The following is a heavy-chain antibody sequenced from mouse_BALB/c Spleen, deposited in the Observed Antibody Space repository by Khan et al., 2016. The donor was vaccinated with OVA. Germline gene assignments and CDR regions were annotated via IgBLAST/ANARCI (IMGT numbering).Heavy chain of an antibody. V-gene: IGHV5-6-4*01. CDR2: ITSGGSYT. CDR3: TMERNYYGSSFYFDY. D-gene: IGHD1-1*01. CDR1: GFAFSSYS. Sequence: EVKLVESGGGLVKPGGSLKLSCAASGFAFSSYSMSWVRQTPEKRLEWVATITSGGSYTYYPDSVKGRFTISRDNAKNTLYLQMSSLKSEETAMYYCTMERNYYGSSFYFDYWVQGTTLTVSS. J-gene: IGHJ2*01.